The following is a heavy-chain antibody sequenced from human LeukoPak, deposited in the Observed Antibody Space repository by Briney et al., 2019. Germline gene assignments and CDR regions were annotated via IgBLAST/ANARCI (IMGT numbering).Heavy chain of an antibody. CDR1: GGSFSGYY. Sequence: PSETLSLTCAVYGGSFSGYYWSWIRQPPGKGLEWIGEINHSGSTNYNPSLKSRVTISVDTSKNQFSLKLSSVTAADTAVYYCASLFFYVFGSVYYPNDYWGQGTLVTVSS. CDR3: ASLFFYVFGSVYYPNDY. CDR2: INHSGST. D-gene: IGHD3-3*01. J-gene: IGHJ4*02. V-gene: IGHV4-34*01.